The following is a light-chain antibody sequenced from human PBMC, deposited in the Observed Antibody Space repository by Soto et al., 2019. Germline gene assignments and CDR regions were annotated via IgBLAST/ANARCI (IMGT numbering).Light chain of an antibody. Sequence: DIQMNQSPSSLSASLGDRVTITRRASQSIGIYLHWYQQKPGKAPKIXIYGASSLQSGVLSRFSGSGAGTDFTLTISSLQPEDFATDYCQQTSSTPQTFGGGTKVDI. CDR1: QSIGIY. V-gene: IGKV1-39*01. J-gene: IGKJ4*01. CDR2: GAS. CDR3: QQTSSTPQT.